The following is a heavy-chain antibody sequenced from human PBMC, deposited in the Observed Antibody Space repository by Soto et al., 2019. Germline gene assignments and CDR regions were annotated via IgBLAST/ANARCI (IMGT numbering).Heavy chain of an antibody. CDR2: INAGNGNT. V-gene: IGHV1-3*01. CDR1: GYTFTSYA. J-gene: IGHJ3*02. Sequence: QVQLVQSGAEVKKPGASVKVSCKASGYTFTSYAMHWVRQAPGQRLEWMGWINAGNGNTKYSQKFQGRVTITRDTSASTDYMELSSLRSEDTAVYYCARITGIAVTGYWGYDAFDIWGQGTMVTVSS. CDR3: ARITGIAVTGYWGYDAFDI. D-gene: IGHD3-9*01.